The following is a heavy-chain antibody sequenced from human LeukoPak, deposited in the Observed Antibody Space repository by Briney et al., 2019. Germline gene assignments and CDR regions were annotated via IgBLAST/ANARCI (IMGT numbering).Heavy chain of an antibody. J-gene: IGHJ4*02. Sequence: PGGSLRLSCAASGFTLTTYGMHWVRQAPGKGLEWVAIIWYDGSNKYYADSVKGRFTISRDNSKNTLYLQMNSLRADDTAVYYCAAGEPYGYWGQGTLVTVSS. CDR2: IWYDGSNK. V-gene: IGHV3-33*01. D-gene: IGHD1-14*01. CDR1: GFTLTTYG. CDR3: AAGEPYGY.